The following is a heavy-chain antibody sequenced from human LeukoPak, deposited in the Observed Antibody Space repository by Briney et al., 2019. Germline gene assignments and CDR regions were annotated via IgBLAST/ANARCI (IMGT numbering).Heavy chain of an antibody. J-gene: IGHJ4*02. CDR3: VKGGWLDY. D-gene: IGHD6-19*01. V-gene: IGHV3-23*01. CDR1: GFTFSSYD. CDR2: ISKSGGST. Sequence: GGSLGLSCAASGFTFSSYDMNWVRQAPGKGLEWVSVISKSGGSTYYADSVKGRFTISRDNSKNTLYLQMNSLRAEDTAVYYCVKGGWLDYWGQGTLVTVSS.